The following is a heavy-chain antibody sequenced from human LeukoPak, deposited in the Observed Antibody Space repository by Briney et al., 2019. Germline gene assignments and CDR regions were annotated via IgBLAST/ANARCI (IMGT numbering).Heavy chain of an antibody. Sequence: PGGSLRLSCAGSGFTFSTYSMHWVRQPPGKSLEWVSGIGTAGDTYYSDSVKGRFTISRDGAKNSLDLQMNTLRAGDTAVYHCARVKRYKYDSSGYFVGFFDSWGQGTLVSVSS. CDR2: IGTAGDT. V-gene: IGHV3/OR16-10*01. CDR1: GFTFSTYS. J-gene: IGHJ4*02. D-gene: IGHD3-22*01. CDR3: ARVKRYKYDSSGYFVGFFDS.